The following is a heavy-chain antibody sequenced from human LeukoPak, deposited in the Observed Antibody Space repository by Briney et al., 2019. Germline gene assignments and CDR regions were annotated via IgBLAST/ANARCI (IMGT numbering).Heavy chain of an antibody. D-gene: IGHD1-26*01. Sequence: SETLSLTCTVSGGSISSSTYYWGWIRQPPGKGLEWIGSIYYSGSTYYNPSLKSRVTISVDTSKNQFSLKLSSVTAADTAVYYCAPLLPDIDAFDIWGQGTMVTVSS. CDR1: GGSISSSTYY. CDR3: APLLPDIDAFDI. J-gene: IGHJ3*02. V-gene: IGHV4-39*07. CDR2: IYYSGST.